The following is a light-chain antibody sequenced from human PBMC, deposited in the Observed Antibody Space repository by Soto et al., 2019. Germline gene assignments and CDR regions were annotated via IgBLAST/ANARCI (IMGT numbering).Light chain of an antibody. Sequence: QPVLTQPPSVSGAPGQRVTISCTGSSSNIGAGYDVHWYQQLPGTAPKLLIYDNINRPSGVPDRVSGSKSGTSASLAITGLQTEDEADYYCQSYDSRLSGSVFGGGTKLTVL. CDR3: QSYDSRLSGSV. CDR2: DNI. CDR1: SSNIGAGYD. V-gene: IGLV1-40*01. J-gene: IGLJ2*01.